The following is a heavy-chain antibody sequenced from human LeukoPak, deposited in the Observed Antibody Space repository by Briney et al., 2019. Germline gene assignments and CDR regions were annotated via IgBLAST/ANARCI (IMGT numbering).Heavy chain of an antibody. CDR1: GYTFTDYY. V-gene: IGHV1-2*02. CDR2: INPNSGGT. J-gene: IGHJ4*02. D-gene: IGHD4-23*01. Sequence: GASVRDSCMASGYTFTDYYMHWVRQAPGQGLEWMGWINPNSGGTNYAQKFQGRVTMTRDTSITTAYMDLSSLRSDDTAVYYCARPRTTVLTPLNYWAQGDLLTVSS. CDR3: ARPRTTVLTPLNY.